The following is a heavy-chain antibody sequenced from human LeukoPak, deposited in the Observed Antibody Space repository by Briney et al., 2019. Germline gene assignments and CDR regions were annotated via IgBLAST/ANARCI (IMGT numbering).Heavy chain of an antibody. V-gene: IGHV3-30*04. CDR3: ARATAPYFYMDV. CDR2: ISYDGSVL. J-gene: IGHJ6*03. D-gene: IGHD2-21*02. Sequence: GGSLRLSCAASGFTFSSYAMHWVRQAPGKGLEWVSVISYDGSVLYYADSVKGRLTISRDNSKNALYLQMNSLRTEDTAVCYCARATAPYFYMDVWGKGTTVTISS. CDR1: GFTFSSYA.